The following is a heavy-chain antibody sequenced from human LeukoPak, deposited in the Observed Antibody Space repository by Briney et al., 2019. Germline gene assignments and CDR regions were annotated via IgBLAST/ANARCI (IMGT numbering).Heavy chain of an antibody. Sequence: PSETLSLTCTASGGSISSYYWSWIRQPPGKGLEWIGYIYYSGSTNYNPSLKSRVTISVDTSKNQFSLKLSSVTAADTAVYYCARESPSQYYFDYWGQGTLVTVSS. CDR3: ARESPSQYYFDY. D-gene: IGHD6-19*01. CDR2: IYYSGST. CDR1: GGSISSYY. J-gene: IGHJ4*02. V-gene: IGHV4-59*01.